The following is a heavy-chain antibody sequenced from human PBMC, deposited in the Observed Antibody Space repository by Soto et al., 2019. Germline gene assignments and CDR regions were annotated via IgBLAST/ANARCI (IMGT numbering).Heavy chain of an antibody. CDR2: IIPILGIA. CDR1: GGTFSSYT. J-gene: IGHJ4*02. CDR3: AREEYYYGSGAFFDY. Sequence: QVQLVQSGAEVKKPGSSVKVSCKASGGTFSSYTISWVRQAPGQGLEWMGRIIPILGIANYAQKFQGRVTXTAXXSXSTAYMELSSLRSEDTAVYYCAREEYYYGSGAFFDYWGQGTLVTVSS. D-gene: IGHD3-10*01. V-gene: IGHV1-69*08.